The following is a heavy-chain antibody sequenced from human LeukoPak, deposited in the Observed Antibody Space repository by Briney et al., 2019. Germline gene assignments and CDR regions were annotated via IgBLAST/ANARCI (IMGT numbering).Heavy chain of an antibody. V-gene: IGHV3-23*01. CDR3: AKGSGSSSSTDYYYYYMDV. J-gene: IGHJ6*03. CDR1: GFTFSSYA. D-gene: IGHD6-6*01. Sequence: GGSLRLPCAASGFTFSSYAMSWVRQAPGKGLEWVSAISGSGGSTYYADSVKGRFTISRDNSKNTLYLQMNSLRAEDTAVYYCAKGSGSSSSTDYYYYYMDVWGKGTTVTVSS. CDR2: ISGSGGST.